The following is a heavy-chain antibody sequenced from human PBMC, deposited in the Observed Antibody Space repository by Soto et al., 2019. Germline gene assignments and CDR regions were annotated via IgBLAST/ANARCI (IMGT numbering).Heavy chain of an antibody. CDR2: VEYGGST. CDR1: GGSIISSNFY. Sequence: QLQESGPGLVKPSETLSLTCTVSGGSIISSNFYWGWIRQPPGKGLEWIGSVEYGGSTYDNPSLKSRVTLSADTSKNQFSLKLTSVTAADTAIYYCARHVRGAVTMNWFDPWGHGPLVTVSS. D-gene: IGHD3-10*02. V-gene: IGHV4-39*01. J-gene: IGHJ5*02. CDR3: ARHVRGAVTMNWFDP.